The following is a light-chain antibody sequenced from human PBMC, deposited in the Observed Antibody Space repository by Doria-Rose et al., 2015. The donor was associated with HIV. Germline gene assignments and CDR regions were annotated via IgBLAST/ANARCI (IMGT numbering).Light chain of an antibody. V-gene: IGKV3-20*01. J-gene: IGKJ1*01. CDR2: DGS. CDR1: QSFSSTY. CDR3: HQYGTSWT. Sequence: TQSPGTLSLSPGERATLSCRASQSFSSTYLAWYQQKPGQAPSLLIYDGSTRATGIPDRFSDSVSGTDFTLTISRLEPGDFALYYCHQYGTSWTFGQGTKVEI.